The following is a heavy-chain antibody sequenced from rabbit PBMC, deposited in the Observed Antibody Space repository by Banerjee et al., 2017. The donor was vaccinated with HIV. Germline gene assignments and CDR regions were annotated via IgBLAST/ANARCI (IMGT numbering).Heavy chain of an antibody. J-gene: IGHJ6*01. CDR2: INTSSGNT. CDR3: ARDLAGVIGWNFGL. D-gene: IGHD4-1*01. Sequence: QSLVESGGGLVQPGGSLKLSCKASGFDFSSYGVSWVRQAPGKGLEWIACINTSSGNTVYATWAKGPFTISKTSSTTVTLQMTSLTAADTATYFCARDLAGVIGWNFGLWGQGTLVTVS. V-gene: IGHV1S40*01. CDR1: GFDFSSYG.